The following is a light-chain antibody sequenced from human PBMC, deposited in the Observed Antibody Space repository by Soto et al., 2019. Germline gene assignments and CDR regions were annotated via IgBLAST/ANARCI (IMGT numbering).Light chain of an antibody. J-gene: IGKJ4*01. CDR3: KQRRNWPST. CDR2: DAS. V-gene: IGKV3-11*01. CDR1: QSVSSY. Sequence: EIVLTQSPATLSLSPGERATLSCRASQSVSSYLAWYQQKPGQAPRLLIYDASNRATGIPARFSGSGSGTDFTLTITSLEPEDFAVYYCKQRRNWPSTFGGGTKVEIK.